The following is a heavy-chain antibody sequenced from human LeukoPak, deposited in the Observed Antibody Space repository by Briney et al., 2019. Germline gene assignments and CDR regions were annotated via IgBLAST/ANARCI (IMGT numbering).Heavy chain of an antibody. D-gene: IGHD3-10*01. V-gene: IGHV3-21*01. CDR1: GFTFSSYG. CDR3: ARDAQNYYYGSGSYDY. CDR2: ISSSSSYI. J-gene: IGHJ4*02. Sequence: GGSLRLSCAASGFTFSSYGMNWVRQAPGKGLEWVSSISSSSSYIYYADSVKGRFTISRDNAKNSLYLQMNSLRAEDTAVYYCARDAQNYYYGSGSYDYWGQGTLVTVSS.